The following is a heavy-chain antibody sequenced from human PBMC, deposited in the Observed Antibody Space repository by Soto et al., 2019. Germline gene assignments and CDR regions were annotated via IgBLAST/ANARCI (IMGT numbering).Heavy chain of an antibody. CDR1: GGTFSSYT. D-gene: IGHD6-13*01. J-gene: IGHJ6*02. Sequence: GASVKVSCKASGGTFSSYTISWVRQAPGQGLEWMGRIIPILGIANYAQKFQGRVTITADKSTSTAYMELSSLRSEDTAVYYCARASNSSSWFVDVWGQGTTVTVSS. CDR2: IIPILGIA. CDR3: ARASNSSSWFVDV. V-gene: IGHV1-69*02.